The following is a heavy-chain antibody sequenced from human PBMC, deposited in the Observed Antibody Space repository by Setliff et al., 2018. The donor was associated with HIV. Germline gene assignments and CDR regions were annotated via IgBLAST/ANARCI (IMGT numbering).Heavy chain of an antibody. D-gene: IGHD3-3*01. J-gene: IGHJ4*02. CDR1: QGPPSSSGPGYY. V-gene: IGHV4-39*01. CDR3: ARSQPDTIFGVVIFDY. Sequence: SSETLSLTCSGESQGPPSSSGPGYYWGWVRQAPGGGLEWIGSVYYNGSTYYNPSLKSRVTISLDTSKNQLSLRLTSMTAADTAVYYCARSQPDTIFGVVIFDYWGQGKMVTVSS. CDR2: VYYNGST.